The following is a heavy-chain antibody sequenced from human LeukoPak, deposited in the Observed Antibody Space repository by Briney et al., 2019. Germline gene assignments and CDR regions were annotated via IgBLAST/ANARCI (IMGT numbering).Heavy chain of an antibody. J-gene: IGHJ4*02. Sequence: GASVKVSCKASGYTFTSYDIHWVRQATGQGLEWMGWMNPNSGNTGYAQKFQGRVTMTRNTSISTAYMELSSLRSEDTAVYYCARSRQAMYYYDSSSYYPFDYWGQGTLVTVSS. CDR2: MNPNSGNT. CDR3: ARSRQAMYYYDSSSYYPFDY. V-gene: IGHV1-8*01. D-gene: IGHD3-22*01. CDR1: GYTFTSYD.